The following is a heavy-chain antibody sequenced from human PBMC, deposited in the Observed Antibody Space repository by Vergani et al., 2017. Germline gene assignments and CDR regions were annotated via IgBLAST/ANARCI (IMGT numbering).Heavy chain of an antibody. V-gene: IGHV3-7*01. J-gene: IGHJ6*02. Sequence: EVQLVESGGGLVQPGGSLRLSCVASGFTFSSCWMSWVRQAPGKGLEWVANIKQDGSEKYYVDSVKGRFTISRDNAKNSLYLQMNSLRAEDTAVYYCARGGGYCSGGSCYSDPSNYGMDVWGQGTTVTVSS. CDR3: ARGGGYCSGGSCYSDPSNYGMDV. CDR2: IKQDGSEK. D-gene: IGHD2-15*01. CDR1: GFTFSSCW.